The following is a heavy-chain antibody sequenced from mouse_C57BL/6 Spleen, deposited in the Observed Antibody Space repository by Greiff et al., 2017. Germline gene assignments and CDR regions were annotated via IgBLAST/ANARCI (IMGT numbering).Heavy chain of an antibody. CDR3: ARSTRTLDFDY. CDR2: IHPNSGST. Sequence: VQLQQPGAELVKPGASVKLSCKASGYTFTSYWMHWVKQRPGQGLEWIGMIHPNSGSTNYNEKFKSKATLTVDKSSSTAYMQLSSLTSEDSAGYYCARSTRTLDFDYWGQGTPLTVSS. CDR1: GYTFTSYW. J-gene: IGHJ2*01. V-gene: IGHV1-64*01. D-gene: IGHD4-1*02.